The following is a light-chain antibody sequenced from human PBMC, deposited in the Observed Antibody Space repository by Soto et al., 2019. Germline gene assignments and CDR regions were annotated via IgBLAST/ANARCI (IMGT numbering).Light chain of an antibody. CDR3: QSYDSSLSASYV. CDR1: SSNIGAGYD. CDR2: GNS. Sequence: QSVLTQPPSVSGARGQRVTISCTGSSSNIGAGYDVHWYQQLPGTAPKLLIYGNSNRPSGVPDRFSGSKSGTSASLAITGLQAEDEADYYCQSYDSSLSASYVFRTGNKVTVL. J-gene: IGLJ1*01. V-gene: IGLV1-40*01.